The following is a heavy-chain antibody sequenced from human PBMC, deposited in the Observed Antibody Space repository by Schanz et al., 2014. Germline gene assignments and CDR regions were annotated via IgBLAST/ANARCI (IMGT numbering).Heavy chain of an antibody. D-gene: IGHD1-1*01. Sequence: EVQLVESGGGLIQPGGSLRLSCAASGYTVSSNYMSWVRQAPGKGLEWVSCITGGSTTYTYYADSVRGRFTISRDNAKNSLYLQMNSLRADDTAVYYCVVALAGNAFDIWGQGTMVTVSS. V-gene: IGHV3-21*01. CDR2: ITGGSTTYT. CDR1: GYTVSSNY. J-gene: IGHJ3*02. CDR3: VVALAGNAFDI.